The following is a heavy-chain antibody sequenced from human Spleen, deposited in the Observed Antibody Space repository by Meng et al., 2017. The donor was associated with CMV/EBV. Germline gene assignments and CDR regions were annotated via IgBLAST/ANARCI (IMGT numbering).Heavy chain of an antibody. D-gene: IGHD6-13*01. CDR1: GFSFSSSS. Sequence: GGSLRLSCAASGFSFSSSSMNWVRQAPGKGLEWVSSISSSGSYIYYGDSVKGRFTISRDNAKNSLYLQMNSLRAEDTAVYYCARGGYSSAWYFFDFDYWGQGTLVTVSS. J-gene: IGHJ4*02. CDR3: ARGGYSSAWYFFDFDY. V-gene: IGHV3-21*01. CDR2: ISSSGSYI.